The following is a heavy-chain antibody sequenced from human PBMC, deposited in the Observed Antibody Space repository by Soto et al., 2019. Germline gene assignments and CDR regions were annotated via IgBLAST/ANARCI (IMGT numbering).Heavy chain of an antibody. Sequence: EVQLVESGGGLVKPGGSLRLSCAASGFTFSSYSMNWVRQAPGKGLEWVSSISSSSSYIYYADSVKGRFTISRDNAKNSLFLQMNSLRAEDTAVYYCARYMVRGVDYWGQGTLVTVSS. J-gene: IGHJ4*02. D-gene: IGHD3-10*01. CDR2: ISSSSSYI. CDR3: ARYMVRGVDY. CDR1: GFTFSSYS. V-gene: IGHV3-21*01.